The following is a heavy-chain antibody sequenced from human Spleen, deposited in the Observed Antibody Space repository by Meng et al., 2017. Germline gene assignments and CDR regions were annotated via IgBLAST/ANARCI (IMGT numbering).Heavy chain of an antibody. Sequence: LQPGGPVLLNLSETLSLTCVVSGGSFSDYYWSWIRQPPGKGLEWIGEINHSGSTNYNPSLESRATISVDTSQNNLSLKLRSVTAADSAVYYCARGPTTMAHDFDYWGQGTLVTVSS. CDR2: INHSGST. CDR3: ARGPTTMAHDFDY. D-gene: IGHD4-11*01. J-gene: IGHJ4*02. V-gene: IGHV4-34*01. CDR1: GGSFSDYY.